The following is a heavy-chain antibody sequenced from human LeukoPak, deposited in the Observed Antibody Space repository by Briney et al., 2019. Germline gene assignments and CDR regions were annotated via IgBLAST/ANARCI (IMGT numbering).Heavy chain of an antibody. J-gene: IGHJ5*02. CDR2: ISAYNGNT. CDR3: ARDRPLGYCSSTSCRGWFDP. V-gene: IGHV1-18*04. D-gene: IGHD2-2*01. Sequence: ASVKVSCKASGYTFTGYYMHWVRQAPGQGLEWMGWISAYNGNTNYAQKLQGRVTMTTDTSTSTAYMELRSLRSDDTAVYYCARDRPLGYCSSTSCRGWFDPWGRGTLVTVSS. CDR1: GYTFTGYY.